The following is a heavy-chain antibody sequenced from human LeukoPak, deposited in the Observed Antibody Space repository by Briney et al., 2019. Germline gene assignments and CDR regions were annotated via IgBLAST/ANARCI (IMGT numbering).Heavy chain of an antibody. CDR3: ARLVGGSPDY. D-gene: IGHD2-15*01. J-gene: IGHJ4*02. V-gene: IGHV6-1*01. Sequence: SPTLSLTCSISGDSVSSKSAAWNWIRQSPASGLEWLGSTYYSSKWSTYYAVSVRSRISINPDTSKNQFSLNLNAVTAEDAGVYYCARLVGGSPDYWGQGALVTVSS. CDR2: TYYSSKWST. CDR1: GDSVSSKSAA.